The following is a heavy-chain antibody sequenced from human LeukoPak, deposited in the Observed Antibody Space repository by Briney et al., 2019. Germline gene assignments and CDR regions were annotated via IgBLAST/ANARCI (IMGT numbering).Heavy chain of an antibody. CDR1: GMSFTFYS. J-gene: IGHJ6*03. D-gene: IGHD3-3*01. CDR3: ASHRTDDRDYDFWSGYYWYYHYYYMDV. Sequence: SETLSLTCGVSGMSFTFYSWTWIRQSPVRGLEWIGDCNPDGSTNYSPSLKSRVTISVDTSKSQFSLNLRSVTAADTAVYYCASHRTDDRDYDFWSGYYWYYHYYYMDVWGKGTTVTVSS. CDR2: CNPDGST. V-gene: IGHV4-34*01.